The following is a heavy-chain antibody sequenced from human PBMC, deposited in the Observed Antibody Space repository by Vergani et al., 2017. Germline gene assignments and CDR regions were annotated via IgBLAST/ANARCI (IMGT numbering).Heavy chain of an antibody. D-gene: IGHD3-3*01. CDR2: TRNKARGYST. Sequence: EVQLLESGGGSAQPGESLRLSCAASEFTFSDVWMSWVRQAPGKGLEWVARTRNKARGYSTDYAASVRGRFIVSRDASGKSVSLQMTRLRIDDTAVYFCARTLKFLDMDVWGKGTTVTVSS. V-gene: IGHV3-72*01. J-gene: IGHJ6*04. CDR3: ARTLKFLDMDV. CDR1: EFTFSDVW.